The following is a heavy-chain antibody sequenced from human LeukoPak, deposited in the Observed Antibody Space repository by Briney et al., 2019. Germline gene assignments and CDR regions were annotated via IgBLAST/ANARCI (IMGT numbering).Heavy chain of an antibody. J-gene: IGHJ4*02. Sequence: ASVKVSCKASGYTFTSYAMHWVRQAPGQRLEWMGWINAGNGNTKYSQEFQGRVTITRDTSASTAYMELSSLRSEDMAVYYCARDRYYYDSSGHYPGGDYWGQGTLVTVSS. CDR3: ARDRYYYDSSGHYPGGDY. CDR2: INAGNGNT. D-gene: IGHD3-22*01. CDR1: GYTFTSYA. V-gene: IGHV1-3*03.